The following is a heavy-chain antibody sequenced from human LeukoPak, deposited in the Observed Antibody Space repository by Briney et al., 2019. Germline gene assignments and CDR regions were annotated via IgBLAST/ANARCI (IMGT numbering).Heavy chain of an antibody. Sequence: SETLSLTCAVYGGSFSGYYWSWIRQPPGKGLEWIGEINHSGSTNYNPSLKSRVTISVDTSKNQFSLKLSSVTAADTAVYYCARAQRGYSYGYPAYDYWSQGTLVTVSS. D-gene: IGHD5-18*01. V-gene: IGHV4-34*01. CDR2: INHSGST. J-gene: IGHJ4*02. CDR3: ARAQRGYSYGYPAYDY. CDR1: GGSFSGYY.